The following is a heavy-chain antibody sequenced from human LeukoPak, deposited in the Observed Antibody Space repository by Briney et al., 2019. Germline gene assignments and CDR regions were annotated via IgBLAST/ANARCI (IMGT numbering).Heavy chain of an antibody. D-gene: IGHD1-26*01. CDR2: ISWNSGSI. V-gene: IGHV3-9*01. CDR1: GFTFDDYA. CDR3: AQGSWEPPDNWFDP. J-gene: IGHJ5*02. Sequence: GRSLRLSCAASGFTFDDYAMHWVRQAPGKGLEWVSGISWNSGSIGYADSVKGRFTISRDNSKNSLYLQMNSLRAEDTALYYCAQGSWEPPDNWFDPSGQGTLVTVSS.